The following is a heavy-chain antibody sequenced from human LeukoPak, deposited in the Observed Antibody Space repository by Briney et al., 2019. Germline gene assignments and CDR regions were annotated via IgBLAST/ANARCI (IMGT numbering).Heavy chain of an antibody. CDR1: GFTLDDYA. CDR2: INWNGRIT. D-gene: IGHD5-18*01. J-gene: IGHJ6*03. CDR3: ARGSVQLWLRDTYYYMDV. V-gene: IGHV3-20*04. Sequence: GGSLRLSCAASGFTLDDYAMKWFRQVPARGLGWVSGINWNGRITEYADSVKDRFSISRQNTKNSLYLYMDNLGGEDTALYFCARGSVQLWLRDTYYYMDVWGKGTTVTVSS.